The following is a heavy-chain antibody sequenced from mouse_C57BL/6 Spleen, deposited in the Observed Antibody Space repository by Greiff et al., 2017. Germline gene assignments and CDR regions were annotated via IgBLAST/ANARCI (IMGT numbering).Heavy chain of an antibody. J-gene: IGHJ2*01. CDR3: ARSGYGNYPYYFDY. D-gene: IGHD2-1*01. CDR2: INPGSGGT. V-gene: IGHV1-54*01. Sequence: VQVVESGAELVRPGTSVKVSCKASGYAFTNYLIEWVKQRPGQGLEWIGVINPGSGGTNYNEKFKGKATLTADKSSSTAYMQLSSLTSEDSAVYFCARSGYGNYPYYFDYWGQGTTLTVSS. CDR1: GYAFTNYL.